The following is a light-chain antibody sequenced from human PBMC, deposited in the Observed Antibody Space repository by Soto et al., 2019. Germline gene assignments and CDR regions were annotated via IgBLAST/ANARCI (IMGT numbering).Light chain of an antibody. J-gene: IGLJ2*01. Sequence: QSALTQPASVSGSPGQSITISCTGTSSDVGSYNLVSWYQQHPGKDPKLMIYEGSKRPSGVSNRFSGSKSGNTASLTISGLQAEDEADYYCCSYAGSRRVFGGGTKVTVL. CDR3: CSYAGSRRV. CDR1: SSDVGSYNL. CDR2: EGS. V-gene: IGLV2-23*01.